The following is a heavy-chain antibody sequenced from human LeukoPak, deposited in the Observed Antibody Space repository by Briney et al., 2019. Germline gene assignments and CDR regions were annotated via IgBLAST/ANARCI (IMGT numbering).Heavy chain of an antibody. CDR1: GFTFGDYA. CDR2: IRSKAYGGTT. CDR3: TRAAPWYCSSTSCYDDY. D-gene: IGHD2-2*01. Sequence: PGGSLRLSCTASGFTFGDYAMSWVRQAPGKGLEWVGFIRSKAYGGTTEYAASVKGRFTISRDDSKSIAYLQMNSLKTEDTAVYYCTRAAPWYCSSTSCYDDYWGQGTLVTVSS. J-gene: IGHJ4*02. V-gene: IGHV3-49*04.